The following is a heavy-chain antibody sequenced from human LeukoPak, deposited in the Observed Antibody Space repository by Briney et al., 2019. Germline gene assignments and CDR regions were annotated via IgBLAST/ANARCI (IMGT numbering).Heavy chain of an antibody. Sequence: PSETLSLTCAVSGASITSFHWTWFRQPAGRGLEWIGLIYTSGSTLYNPSLQSRVAMSVDVTKNQLSLKLSYVTAADAATYYCARKDGGYWGQGTLVTVSS. CDR1: GASITSFH. V-gene: IGHV4-4*07. CDR2: IYTSGST. J-gene: IGHJ4*02. CDR3: ARKDGGY. D-gene: IGHD3-10*01.